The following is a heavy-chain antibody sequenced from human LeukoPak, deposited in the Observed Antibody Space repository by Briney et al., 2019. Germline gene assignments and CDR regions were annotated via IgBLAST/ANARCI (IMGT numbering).Heavy chain of an antibody. D-gene: IGHD3-3*01. CDR1: GYTFTGYY. CDR2: INPNSGGA. CDR3: ARVLEWLAPYDAFDI. V-gene: IGHV1-2*02. J-gene: IGHJ3*02. Sequence: ASVKVSCKASGYTFTGYYMHWVRRAPGQGLQWMGWINPNSGGANYAQNFQGRVTMTRDTSISTAYMELSGLRSDDTAVYYCARVLEWLAPYDAFDIWGQGTMVTVSS.